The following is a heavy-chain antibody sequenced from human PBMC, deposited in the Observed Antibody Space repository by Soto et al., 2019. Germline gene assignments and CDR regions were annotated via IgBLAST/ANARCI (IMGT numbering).Heavy chain of an antibody. Sequence: ASVKVSCKASGYTFTSYAMHWVRQAPGQRLEWMGWINAGNGNTKYSQKFQGRVTITRDTSASTAYMELSSLRSEDTAVYYCARDSVVAATSYYFDYWGQGTRVTVSS. CDR1: GYTFTSYA. CDR2: INAGNGNT. V-gene: IGHV1-3*01. CDR3: ARDSVVAATSYYFDY. J-gene: IGHJ4*02. D-gene: IGHD2-15*01.